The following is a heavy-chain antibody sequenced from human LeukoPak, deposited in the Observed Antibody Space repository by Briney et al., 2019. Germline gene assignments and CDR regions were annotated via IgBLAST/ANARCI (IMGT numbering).Heavy chain of an antibody. D-gene: IGHD6-13*01. CDR2: IYYSGST. V-gene: IGHV4-39*01. CDR1: GGSISTSSYY. J-gene: IGHJ3*02. Sequence: ASETLSLTCTVSGGSISTSSYYWGWIRQPPGKGLEWIGTIYYSGSTYYNPSLKSRVTIPVDTSKNQFSLKLSSVTAADTSVYYCARHTRQLEAFDIWGQGTMVTVSS. CDR3: ARHTRQLEAFDI.